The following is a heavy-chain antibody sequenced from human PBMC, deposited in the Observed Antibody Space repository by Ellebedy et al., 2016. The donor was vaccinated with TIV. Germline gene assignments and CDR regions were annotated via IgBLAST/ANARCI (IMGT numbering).Heavy chain of an antibody. Sequence: GESLKISCTASGFTFSDSAMHWVRQASGKGLEWIARIRTKPNNYATTYSASVKGRFTISRDDSQQTAFLQMNDLKTEDTAVYYCTKLYYSVAAGGPWGQGTLVTASS. CDR1: GFTFSDSA. V-gene: IGHV3-73*01. CDR3: TKLYYSVAAGGP. CDR2: IRTKPNNYAT. J-gene: IGHJ4*02. D-gene: IGHD1-26*01.